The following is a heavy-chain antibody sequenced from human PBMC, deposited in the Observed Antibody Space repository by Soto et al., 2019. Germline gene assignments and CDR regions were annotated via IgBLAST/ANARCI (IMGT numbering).Heavy chain of an antibody. CDR1: GFAFSTYA. CDR2: VSSGGGSA. Sequence: GGSLRLSCAASGFAFSTYAISWVRQAPGKGLEWVSTVSSGGGSAYYADSVKGRFTISRDNAKNTLYLQMNSLRAEDTAVYYCARDYYRFNSGYGFSMDVWGQGTTVTVSS. CDR3: ARDYYRFNSGYGFSMDV. V-gene: IGHV3-23*01. D-gene: IGHD5-12*01. J-gene: IGHJ6*02.